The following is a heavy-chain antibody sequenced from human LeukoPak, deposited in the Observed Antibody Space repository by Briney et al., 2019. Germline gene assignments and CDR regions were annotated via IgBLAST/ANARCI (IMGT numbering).Heavy chain of an antibody. Sequence: PGGSLRLSCAASGFTFSSYGMNWVRPAPGKGREWVSSISSGSSHIYYTDSVKGRFTISRDNAKNSLYLQMNSLRAEDTAVYYCARDREQWLVRRFDYWGQGTLVTVSS. D-gene: IGHD6-19*01. J-gene: IGHJ4*02. CDR1: GFTFSSYG. V-gene: IGHV3-21*06. CDR3: ARDREQWLVRRFDY. CDR2: ISSGSSHI.